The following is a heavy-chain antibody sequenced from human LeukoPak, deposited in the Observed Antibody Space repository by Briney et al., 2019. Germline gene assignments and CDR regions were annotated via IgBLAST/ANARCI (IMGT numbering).Heavy chain of an antibody. J-gene: IGHJ4*02. Sequence: GGSLRLSCAASGFTFDDYTMHWVRQAPGKGLEWVSLISWDGGSTYYADSVKGRFTISRDNSKNSLYLQMNSLRTEDTALYYCAKDPNDSSGYEYFDYWGQGTLVTVSS. CDR1: GFTFDDYT. CDR2: ISWDGGST. CDR3: AKDPNDSSGYEYFDY. V-gene: IGHV3-43*01. D-gene: IGHD3-22*01.